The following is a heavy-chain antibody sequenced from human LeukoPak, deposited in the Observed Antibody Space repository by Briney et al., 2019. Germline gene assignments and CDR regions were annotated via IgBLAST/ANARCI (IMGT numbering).Heavy chain of an antibody. V-gene: IGHV3-7*01. J-gene: IGHJ4*02. Sequence: GGSLRLSCAASGFTFSSYWMSWVRQAPGKGLEWVANIKQDGSEKYYVDSVKGPFTISRDNAKNSLYLQMNSLRAEDTAVYYCARVFGYSYGYDYFDYWGQGTLVTVSS. D-gene: IGHD5-18*01. CDR2: IKQDGSEK. CDR3: ARVFGYSYGYDYFDY. CDR1: GFTFSSYW.